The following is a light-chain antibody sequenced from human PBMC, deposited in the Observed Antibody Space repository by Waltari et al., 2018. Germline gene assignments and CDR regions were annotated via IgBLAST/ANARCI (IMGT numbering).Light chain of an antibody. Sequence: IKMTQSPASLSAPVGDRVTNTCKASQDISNYLHWHQQKPGKAPKVLIYDASNLERGVPPRFSGSGSVTDFTFTISSLQPEDIGTYYCQQYAHLPYTFGQGTSWRS. CDR2: DAS. V-gene: IGKV1-33*01. CDR1: QDISNY. J-gene: IGKJ2*01. CDR3: QQYAHLPYT.